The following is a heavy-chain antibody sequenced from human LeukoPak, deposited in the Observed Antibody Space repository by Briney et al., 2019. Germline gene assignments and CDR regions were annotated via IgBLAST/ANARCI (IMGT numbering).Heavy chain of an antibody. CDR1: GFTFISYA. J-gene: IGHJ6*03. Sequence: GGSLRLSCGASGFTFISYAMSWVRQAPGKGLEWVSSISGNSAYIYYADTVKGRFTISRDNAKNSLYLQMNSLRAEDTAVYYCAKDWESYGGNSGYYCYYMDVWGKGTTVTVSS. CDR3: AKDWESYGGNSGYYCYYMDV. CDR2: ISGNSAYI. V-gene: IGHV3-21*01. D-gene: IGHD4-23*01.